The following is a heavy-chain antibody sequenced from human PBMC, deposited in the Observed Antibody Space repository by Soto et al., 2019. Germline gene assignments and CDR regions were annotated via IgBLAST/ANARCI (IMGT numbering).Heavy chain of an antibody. V-gene: IGHV1-69*13. Sequence: ASVKVSCKSSGGTFSSYSISWGRRAPGQGLEWMGGIIPIFGTANYAQKFQGRVTITADESTSTAYMELSSLRSEDTAVYYCARDRIAYYYDSSGYYFDYWGQGTLVTVSS. D-gene: IGHD3-22*01. J-gene: IGHJ4*02. CDR2: IIPIFGTA. CDR1: GGTFSSYS. CDR3: ARDRIAYYYDSSGYYFDY.